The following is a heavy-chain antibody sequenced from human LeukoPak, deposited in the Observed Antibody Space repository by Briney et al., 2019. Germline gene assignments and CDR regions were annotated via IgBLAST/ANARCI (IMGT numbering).Heavy chain of an antibody. J-gene: IGHJ5*02. D-gene: IGHD6-6*01. CDR1: GFTYSSYW. V-gene: IGHV3-74*01. Sequence: GGSLRLSCAASGFTYSSYWMHWVRQAPGKGLVWVSHINSDGSSTNYADSVKGRFTISRDNAKNTLYLQMNSLRAEDTAVYYCARTGIAARPTVWFDPWGQGTLVTVSS. CDR2: INSDGSST. CDR3: ARTGIAARPTVWFDP.